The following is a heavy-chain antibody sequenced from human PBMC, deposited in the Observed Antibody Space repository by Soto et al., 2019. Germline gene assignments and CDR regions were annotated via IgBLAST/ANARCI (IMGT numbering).Heavy chain of an antibody. D-gene: IGHD3-3*01. V-gene: IGHV4-31*03. CDR1: GGSISSGGYY. J-gene: IGHJ4*02. CDR3: ARSSITLFGVVTFDY. CDR2: IYYSGST. Sequence: LPLTCTVSGGSISSGGYYWSWIRQHPGKGLEWIGYIYYSGSTYYNPSLKSRVTISVDTSKNQFSLKLSSVTAADTAVYYCARSSITLFGVVTFDYWGQGTLVTVSS.